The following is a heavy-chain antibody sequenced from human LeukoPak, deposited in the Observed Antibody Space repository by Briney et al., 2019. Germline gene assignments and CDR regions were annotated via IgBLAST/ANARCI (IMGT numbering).Heavy chain of an antibody. J-gene: IGHJ4*02. Sequence: ETLSLTCAVYGESFSGYFWTWIRQPPGKGLEWIGSIYYGGSTYYNPSLKSRVTISIDTSKNQFSLKLRSVTAADTAVYYCARSRGRLAQLDYWGQGTLVTVSS. CDR1: GESFSGYF. CDR3: ARSRGRLAQLDY. CDR2: IYYGGST. D-gene: IGHD6-25*01. V-gene: IGHV4-38-2*01.